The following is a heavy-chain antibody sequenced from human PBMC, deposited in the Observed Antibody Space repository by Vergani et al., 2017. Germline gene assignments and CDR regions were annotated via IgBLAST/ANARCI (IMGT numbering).Heavy chain of an antibody. Sequence: QLQLQESGPGLLKPSETLSLPCPVSGGSISSSSYYWGWIRQPPGKGLEWIGSIYYSGSTYYNPSLKSRVTISVDTSKNQFSRKLSSVTAADTAVYYCARSYDVWRGTPYDAFDIWGQGTMVTVSS. J-gene: IGHJ3*02. D-gene: IGHD3-3*01. CDR1: GGSISSSSYY. V-gene: IGHV4-39*01. CDR3: ARSYDVWRGTPYDAFDI. CDR2: IYYSGST.